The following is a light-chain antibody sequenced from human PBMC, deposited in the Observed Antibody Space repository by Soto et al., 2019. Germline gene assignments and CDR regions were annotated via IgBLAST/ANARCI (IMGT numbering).Light chain of an antibody. CDR1: SSNIGNNA. CDR2: YDD. CDR3: AAWDDSLNGPV. Sequence: QYVLTQPPSVSEAPRQRVTISCSGSSSNIGNNAVNWYQQLPGKAPKLLIYYDDLLPSGVSDRFSGSKSGTSASLAISGLQSEDEADYYCAAWDDSLNGPVVGGGTKLTVL. J-gene: IGLJ2*01. V-gene: IGLV1-36*01.